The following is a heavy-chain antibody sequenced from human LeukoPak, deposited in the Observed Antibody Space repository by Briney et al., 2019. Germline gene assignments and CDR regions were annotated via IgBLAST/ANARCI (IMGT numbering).Heavy chain of an antibody. Sequence: SQTLSLTCTVSGDSISSGGYYWSWIRQHPGKSLEWIGYIYYSGSTYYNPSLKSRVFIAVDTFENQFSLKLRSVIAADTAVYYCARGGSNSYFQHWGQGTLVTVSS. D-gene: IGHD1-26*01. CDR3: ARGGSNSYFQH. V-gene: IGHV4-31*03. CDR1: GDSISSGGYY. J-gene: IGHJ1*01. CDR2: IYYSGST.